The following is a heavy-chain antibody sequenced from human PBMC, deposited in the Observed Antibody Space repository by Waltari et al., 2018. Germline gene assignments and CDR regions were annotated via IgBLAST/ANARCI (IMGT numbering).Heavy chain of an antibody. CDR2: ISWNSGSI. Sequence: SCAASGFTFDDYAMHWVRQAPGKGLEWVSGISWNSGSIGYADSVKGRFTISRDNAKNSLYLQMNSLRAEDTALYYCAKGQIVDSRDNWFDPWGQGTLVTVSS. CDR3: AKGQIVDSRDNWFDP. D-gene: IGHD3-22*01. CDR1: GFTFDDYA. J-gene: IGHJ5*02. V-gene: IGHV3-9*01.